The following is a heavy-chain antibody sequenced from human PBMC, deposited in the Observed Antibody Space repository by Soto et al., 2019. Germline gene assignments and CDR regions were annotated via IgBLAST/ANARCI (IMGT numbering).Heavy chain of an antibody. Sequence: QVQLQESGPGLVIPSQTLSLTCTVSGASISSGGYYWSWIRQHPGKGLEWIGYISYSGSTYYNPSLKGPVNISVDTSKNQFPLRLNSVTAADTALYHWARGVLLWGQGTLVTVSS. D-gene: IGHD1-1*01. V-gene: IGHV4-31*01. CDR3: ARGVLL. J-gene: IGHJ4*02. CDR1: GASISSGGYY. CDR2: ISYSGST.